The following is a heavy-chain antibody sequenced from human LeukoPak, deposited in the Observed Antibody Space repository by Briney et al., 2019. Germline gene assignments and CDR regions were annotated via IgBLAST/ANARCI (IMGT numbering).Heavy chain of an antibody. CDR2: INPNSGAS. CDR1: GYTFTDYY. V-gene: IGHV1-2*02. D-gene: IGHD6-19*01. Sequence: ASVKVSCKASGYTFTDYYIHWVRQAPGQGLEWMGWINPNSGASNYAQKFQGRVTMTRDTSISTAYMELSRLRSDDTAVYYCAREQAVAGDDYWGQGTLVTVSS. J-gene: IGHJ4*02. CDR3: AREQAVAGDDY.